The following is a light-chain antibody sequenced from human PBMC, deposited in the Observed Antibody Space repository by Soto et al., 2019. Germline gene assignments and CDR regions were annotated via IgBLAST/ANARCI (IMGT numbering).Light chain of an antibody. CDR3: QQYGRSQFT. CDR2: GVS. CDR1: EAISSTF. J-gene: IGKJ3*01. V-gene: IGKV3-20*01. Sequence: EIVLTQSPGNLSLSPGERAALSCRASEAISSTFLAWYQQKPGQAPRLLIYGVSSRAAGIPDRFSGSGSGTDFTLTISRLEPEDFAVYYCQQYGRSQFTFGPGTRVDIK.